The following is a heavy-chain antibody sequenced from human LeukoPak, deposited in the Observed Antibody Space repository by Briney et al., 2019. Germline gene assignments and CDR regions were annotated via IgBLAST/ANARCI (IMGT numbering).Heavy chain of an antibody. Sequence: PSETLSLTCTVSGGSISSYYWSWIRQPPGKGLEWIGYIYYSGSTNYNPSLKSRVTISVDTSKNQFSLKLSSVAAADTAVYYCASHRIRAVADYWGQGTLVTVSS. CDR1: GGSISSYY. J-gene: IGHJ4*02. CDR2: IYYSGST. CDR3: ASHRIRAVADY. V-gene: IGHV4-59*08. D-gene: IGHD6-19*01.